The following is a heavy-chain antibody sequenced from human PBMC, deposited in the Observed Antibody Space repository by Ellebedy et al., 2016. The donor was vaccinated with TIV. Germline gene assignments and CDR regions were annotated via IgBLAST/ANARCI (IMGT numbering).Heavy chain of an antibody. Sequence: GESLKISXAASGLPFRSYWFHWVRQAPGKGPVWVSRINTDGTTTNYADSVKGRFTISRDNAKNTLYLQMNSLRAEDTAVYYCASPADTTMIRVDHWGQGTLVTVSS. CDR3: ASPADTTMIRVDH. D-gene: IGHD1-1*01. J-gene: IGHJ4*02. V-gene: IGHV3-74*01. CDR1: GLPFRSYW. CDR2: INTDGTTT.